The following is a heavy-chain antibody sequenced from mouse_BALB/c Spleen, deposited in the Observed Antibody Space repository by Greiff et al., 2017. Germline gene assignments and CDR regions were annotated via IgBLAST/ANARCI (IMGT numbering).Heavy chain of an antibody. J-gene: IGHJ4*01. V-gene: IGHV3-6*02. D-gene: IGHD2-4*01. CDR2: ISYDGSN. CDR1: GYSFTSGYY. CDR3: ARRDYDYAMDY. Sequence: VQLKQSGPGLVKPSQSLSLTCSVTGYSFTSGYYWNWIRQFPGNKLEWMGYISYDGSNNYNPSLKNRISITRDTSKNQFFLKLNSVTTEDTATYYCARRDYDYAMDYWGQGTSVTVSS.